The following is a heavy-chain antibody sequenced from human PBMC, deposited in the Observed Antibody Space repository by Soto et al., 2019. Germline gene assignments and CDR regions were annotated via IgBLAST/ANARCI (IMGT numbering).Heavy chain of an antibody. Sequence: GGALRLSCAASGFTAGSYWMSLVRHPAGKGQEWVANIKQDGSEKYYVDSVKGRFTISRDNAKNSLYLQMNSLRAEDTAVYYCAREWSAYYYYYGMDVWGQGTTVTVSS. CDR3: AREWSAYYYYYGMDV. CDR2: IKQDGSEK. D-gene: IGHD2-15*01. V-gene: IGHV3-7*03. J-gene: IGHJ6*02. CDR1: GFTAGSYW.